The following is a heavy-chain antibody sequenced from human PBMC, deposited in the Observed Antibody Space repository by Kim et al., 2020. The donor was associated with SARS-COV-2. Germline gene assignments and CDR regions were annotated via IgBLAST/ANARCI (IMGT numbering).Heavy chain of an antibody. J-gene: IGHJ4*02. V-gene: IGHV1-18*04. CDR3: ARDLGPANYYDSSGYQVVYRGGY. CDR2: ISAYNGNT. Sequence: ASVKVSCKASGYTFTSYGISWVRQAPGQGLEWMGWISAYNGNTNYAQKLQGRVTMTTDTSTSTAYMELRSLRSDDTAVYYCARDLGPANYYDSSGYQVVYRGGYWGQGTLVTVSS. CDR1: GYTFTSYG. D-gene: IGHD3-22*01.